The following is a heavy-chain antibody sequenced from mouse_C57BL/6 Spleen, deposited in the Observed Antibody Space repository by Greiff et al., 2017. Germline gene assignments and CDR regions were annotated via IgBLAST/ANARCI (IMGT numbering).Heavy chain of an antibody. D-gene: IGHD2-4*01. V-gene: IGHV1-42*01. J-gene: IGHJ2*01. Sequence: EVKLQESGPELVKPGASVKISCKASGYSFTGYYMNWVKQSPEKSLEWIGEINPSTGGTTYNQKFKAKATLTVDKSSSTAYMQLKSLTSEDSAVYYCARSGDYSFDYWGQGTTLTVSS. CDR3: ARSGDYSFDY. CDR1: GYSFTGYY. CDR2: INPSTGGT.